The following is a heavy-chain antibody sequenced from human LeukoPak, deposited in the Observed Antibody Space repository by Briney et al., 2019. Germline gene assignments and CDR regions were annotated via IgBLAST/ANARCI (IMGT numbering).Heavy chain of an antibody. D-gene: IGHD3-22*01. CDR1: GYSFTSYW. CDR2: IYPGDSDT. V-gene: IGHV5-51*01. J-gene: IGHJ4*02. CDR3: ARLIDYDSSGYHVFDY. Sequence: KSGESLKISCKGSGYSFTSYWIGWVRQMPGKRLEWMGIIYPGDSDTRYSPSFQGQVTISADKSISTAYLQWSSLKASDTAMYYCARLIDYDSSGYHVFDYWGQGTLVTVSS.